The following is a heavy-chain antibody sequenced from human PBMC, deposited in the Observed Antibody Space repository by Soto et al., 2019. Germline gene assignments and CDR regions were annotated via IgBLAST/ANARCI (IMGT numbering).Heavy chain of an antibody. CDR3: ARALSCSGGSCPYYFDY. Sequence: QVQLQQWGAGLLKPSETLSLTCAVYGGSFSGYYWSWIRQPPGKGLEWIGEINHSGSTNYNPSLKSRFTISVDTSKNQFSLKLSSVTAADTAVYYCARALSCSGGSCPYYFDYWGQGTLVTVSS. J-gene: IGHJ4*02. CDR2: INHSGST. V-gene: IGHV4-34*01. D-gene: IGHD2-15*01. CDR1: GGSFSGYY.